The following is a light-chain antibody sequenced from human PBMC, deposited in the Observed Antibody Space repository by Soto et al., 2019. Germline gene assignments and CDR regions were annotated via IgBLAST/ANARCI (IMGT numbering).Light chain of an antibody. CDR1: QSISTY. CDR3: QQSYTTAWT. J-gene: IGKJ1*01. CDR2: AAS. V-gene: IGKV1-39*01. Sequence: DIQMTQSPSSLSASVGDRVTITCRASQSISTYLNWYQQKPGKAPKLLIYAASSLPSGVPSRFSSSGSGTDFTLTFSSLQPEDFATYYCQQSYTTAWTFGQGTKVEI.